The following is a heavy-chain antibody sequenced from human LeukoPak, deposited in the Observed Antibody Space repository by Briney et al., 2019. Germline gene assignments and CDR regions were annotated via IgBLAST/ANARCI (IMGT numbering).Heavy chain of an antibody. CDR2: VNSDGSST. D-gene: IGHD6-19*01. V-gene: IGHV3-74*01. CDR3: ARQHSSGWYYYLDY. J-gene: IGHJ4*02. Sequence: GGSLRLSCAASGFTFSSHWMEWVRQAPGKGLVWVSRVNSDGSSTSYADSVKGRFTISRDSAKNTLYLQMNSLRVEDTAVYYCARQHSSGWYYYLDYWGQGTLVTVSS. CDR1: GFTFSSHW.